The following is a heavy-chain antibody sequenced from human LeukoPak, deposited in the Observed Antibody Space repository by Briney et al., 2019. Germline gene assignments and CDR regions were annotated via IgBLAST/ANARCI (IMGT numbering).Heavy chain of an antibody. V-gene: IGHV3-64*01. Sequence: GGSLRLSCAASGFTFSTYAMHWVRQAPGKELEYISSISSNGGSTYYANSVKGRFTISRDNSKNTLYLQMGSLRAEDMAVYYCARSSAVVGATTFDYWGQGTLVTVSS. J-gene: IGHJ4*02. D-gene: IGHD1-26*01. CDR1: GFTFSTYA. CDR2: ISSNGGST. CDR3: ARSSAVVGATTFDY.